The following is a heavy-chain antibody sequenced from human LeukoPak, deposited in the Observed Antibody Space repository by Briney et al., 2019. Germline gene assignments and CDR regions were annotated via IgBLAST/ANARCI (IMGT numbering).Heavy chain of an antibody. CDR2: IFPLFETT. J-gene: IGHJ4*02. Sequence: SVRVSCKASGGTFNNYAINWVRQAPGQGLEWMGGIFPLFETTNYAQRFRGRVTITADESTSTAYMELNSLRTEDTAVYYCARGKESHGHYFHYWGQGTLVTVSS. V-gene: IGHV1-69*13. CDR3: ARGKESHGHYFHY. CDR1: GGTFNNYA.